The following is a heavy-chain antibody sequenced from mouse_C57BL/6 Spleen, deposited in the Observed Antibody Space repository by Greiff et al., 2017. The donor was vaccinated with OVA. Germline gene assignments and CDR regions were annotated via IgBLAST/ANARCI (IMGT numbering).Heavy chain of an antibody. Sequence: VKLQESGPGLVQPSQSLSITCTVSGFSLTSYGVHWVRQSPGKGLEWLGVLWSGGSTDYNAAFISRLSISKDNSKSQVFFKMNSLQADDTAIYYCARGYGNYWYFDVWGTGTTVTVSS. CDR3: ARGYGNYWYFDV. CDR2: LWSGGST. D-gene: IGHD2-1*01. CDR1: GFSLTSYG. V-gene: IGHV2-2*01. J-gene: IGHJ1*03.